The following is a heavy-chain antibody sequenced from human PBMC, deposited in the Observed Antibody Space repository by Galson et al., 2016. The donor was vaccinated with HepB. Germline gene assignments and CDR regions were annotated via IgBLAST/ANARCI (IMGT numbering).Heavy chain of an antibody. V-gene: IGHV2-70*11. J-gene: IGHJ6*02. CDR3: ARSVWRPYYYAVDV. CDR2: IDWDDDK. CDR1: GFSLSTSGMC. Sequence: PALVKPTQTLTLTCTFSGFSLSTSGMCVTWIRQSPGKALAWLARIDWDDDKYYSTSLKTRLTISRDTSKNQVVLTMTDMDPVDTATYYCARSVWRPYYYAVDVWGQGTTVTVSS. D-gene: IGHD5/OR15-5a*01.